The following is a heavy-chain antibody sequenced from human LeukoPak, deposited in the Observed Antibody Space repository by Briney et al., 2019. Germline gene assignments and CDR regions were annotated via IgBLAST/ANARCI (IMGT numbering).Heavy chain of an antibody. Sequence: QPGRSLRLSCAASGFTFSSYAMHWVRQAPGKGLEWVAVISYDGSNKYYADSVKGRFTISRDNSKNTLYLQMNSLRAEDTAVYYCARDRRPYYYDSSGIVYWGQGTLVTVSS. V-gene: IGHV3-30*04. J-gene: IGHJ4*02. CDR2: ISYDGSNK. CDR3: ARDRRPYYYDSSGIVY. D-gene: IGHD3-22*01. CDR1: GFTFSSYA.